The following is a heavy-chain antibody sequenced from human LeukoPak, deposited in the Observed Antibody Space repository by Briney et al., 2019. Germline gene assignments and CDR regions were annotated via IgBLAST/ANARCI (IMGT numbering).Heavy chain of an antibody. J-gene: IGHJ4*02. CDR3: ARGDSSYDILTGYYIYIGY. D-gene: IGHD3-9*01. V-gene: IGHV3-74*01. CDR1: GFTFSSYW. Sequence: GGSLRLSCAASGFTFSSYWMHWVRQAPGKGLVWVSRINSDGSSTRYADSVKVRFTISRDNAKNTLYLQMNSLRAEDTAVYYCARGDSSYDILTGYYIYIGYWGQGTLVTVSP. CDR2: INSDGSST.